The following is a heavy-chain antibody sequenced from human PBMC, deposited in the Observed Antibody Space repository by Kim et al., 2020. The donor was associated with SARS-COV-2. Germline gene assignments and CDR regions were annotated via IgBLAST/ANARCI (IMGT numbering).Heavy chain of an antibody. D-gene: IGHD3-10*01. Sequence: KFQGRVPITRDTSASTAYMELSSLRSEDTAVYYCACITMVRGVITYYFDYWGQGTLVTVSS. CDR3: ACITMVRGVITYYFDY. J-gene: IGHJ4*02. V-gene: IGHV1-3*01.